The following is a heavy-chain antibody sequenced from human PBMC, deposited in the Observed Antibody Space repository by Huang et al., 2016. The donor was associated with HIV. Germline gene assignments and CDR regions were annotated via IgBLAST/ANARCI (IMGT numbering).Heavy chain of an antibody. D-gene: IGHD3-16*01. V-gene: IGHV1-69*01. CDR1: GGSFSDQI. J-gene: IGHJ4*02. Sequence: QVQLEQSGPAVRKPGSSVKVSCQASGGSFSDQIISWVRQAPGQRFEWMGGIIPLLRSPAYAQEFKGRVTMTADESTATIYMELNSLTSEDTAVYYCAMSLRYQCDSRSYWGRYFDYWGQGTLVTVSS. CDR3: AMSLRYQCDSRSYWGRYFDY. CDR2: IIPLLRSP.